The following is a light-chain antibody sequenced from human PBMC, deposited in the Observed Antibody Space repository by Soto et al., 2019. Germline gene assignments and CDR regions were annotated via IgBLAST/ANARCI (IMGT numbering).Light chain of an antibody. CDR2: GAS. J-gene: IGKJ1*01. CDR1: QSVSSSY. CDR3: QQYCSSPLWT. V-gene: IGKV3-20*01. Sequence: ILLTQSPGTLSLSPGERATLSCRASQSVSSSYLAWYQQKPGQAPRLLIYGASSRATGIPDRFSGSGSGTDFTLTISRLDPEDLAVYYCQQYCSSPLWTFGQGTNVDIK.